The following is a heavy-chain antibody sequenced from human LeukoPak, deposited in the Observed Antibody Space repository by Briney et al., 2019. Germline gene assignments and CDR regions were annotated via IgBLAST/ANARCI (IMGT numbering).Heavy chain of an antibody. CDR1: GGTFSSYA. CDR2: IIPILGIA. V-gene: IGHV1-69*04. Sequence: ASVKVSCKASGGTFSSYAISWVRQAPGQGLEWMGRIIPILGIANYAQKFQGRVTITADKSTSTAYMELSSLRSEDTAVYYCARDRVAIGGQDIVVVPAAFRPYYYYYGMDVWGQGTTVTVSS. J-gene: IGHJ6*02. CDR3: ARDRVAIGGQDIVVVPAAFRPYYYYYGMDV. D-gene: IGHD2-2*01.